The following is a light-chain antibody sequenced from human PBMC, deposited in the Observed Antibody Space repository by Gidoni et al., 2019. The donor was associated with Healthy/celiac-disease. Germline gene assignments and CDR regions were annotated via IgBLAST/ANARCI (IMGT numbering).Light chain of an antibody. J-gene: IGKJ2*01. CDR3: QQSYSTLYT. CDR2: AAS. Sequence: DTQMTQSPSSLSASVGDRVTITGRASQSISSYLNWYQQKPGKAPKLLIYAASSLQSGVPSRFSGSGSGTDFTLTISSLQPEDFATYYCQQSYSTLYTFGQETKLEIK. CDR1: QSISSY. V-gene: IGKV1-39*01.